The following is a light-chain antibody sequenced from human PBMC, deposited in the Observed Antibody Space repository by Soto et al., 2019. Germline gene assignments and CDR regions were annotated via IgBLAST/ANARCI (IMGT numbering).Light chain of an antibody. CDR1: QSVSSN. Sequence: EIVMTQSPATLSVSPGEGATLSCRASQSVSSNLAWYQQKPGQSPRLLIYGASTRATGIPARFSGSGSGTEFTLIISSLQSEDFAIYYCQQYNNWPPWTFGQGTKVEIK. J-gene: IGKJ1*01. CDR3: QQYNNWPPWT. V-gene: IGKV3-15*01. CDR2: GAS.